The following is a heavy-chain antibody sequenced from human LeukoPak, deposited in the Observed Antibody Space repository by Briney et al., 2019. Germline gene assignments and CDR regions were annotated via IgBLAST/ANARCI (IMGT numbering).Heavy chain of an antibody. CDR1: GYTFTSYY. V-gene: IGHV1-46*01. D-gene: IGHD1-7*01. CDR3: ARVELAEAFDI. J-gene: IGHJ3*02. CDR2: INPSGGST. Sequence: ASVKVSCKASGYTFTSYYMHWVRQAPGQGLEWRGIINPSGGSTSYAQKFQGRVTITRDTSTSTVYMELSSLRSEDTAVYYCARVELAEAFDIWGQGTMVTVSS.